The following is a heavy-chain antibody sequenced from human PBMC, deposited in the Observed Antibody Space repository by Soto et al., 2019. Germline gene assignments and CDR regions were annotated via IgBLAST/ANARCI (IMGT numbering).Heavy chain of an antibody. Sequence: GGSLRLSCAASEFTFSSYGMHWVRQAPGKGLEWVAVISYYGSNKYYADSVKGRFTISRDNSKNTLYLQMNSLRAEDTAVYYCAKEGFLAPNLDYWGQGTLVTVSS. V-gene: IGHV3-30*18. CDR3: AKEGFLAPNLDY. D-gene: IGHD3-10*01. CDR1: EFTFSSYG. CDR2: ISYYGSNK. J-gene: IGHJ4*02.